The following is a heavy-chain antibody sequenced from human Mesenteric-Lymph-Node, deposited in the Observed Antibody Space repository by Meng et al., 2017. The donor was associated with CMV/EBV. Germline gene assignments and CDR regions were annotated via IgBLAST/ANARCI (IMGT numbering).Heavy chain of an antibody. V-gene: IGHV4-34*01. D-gene: IGHD3-22*01. J-gene: IGHJ5*02. CDR3: ARDYYDSSGYQPTNWFDP. Sequence: GSFSGYYWSWIHQPPGKGLEWIGEINHSGSTNYHPSLKSRVTISVDTSKNQFSLKLSSVTAADTAVYYCARDYYDSSGYQPTNWFDPWGQGTLVTVSS. CDR2: INHSGST. CDR1: GSFSGYY.